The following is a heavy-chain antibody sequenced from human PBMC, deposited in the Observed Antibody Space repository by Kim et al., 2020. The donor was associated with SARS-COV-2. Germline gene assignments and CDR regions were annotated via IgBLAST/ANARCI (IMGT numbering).Heavy chain of an antibody. D-gene: IGHD3-16*02. CDR3: ARATMITFGGVIDHFDY. CDR1: GGSISSGGYY. CDR2: IYYSGST. J-gene: IGHJ4*02. Sequence: SETLSLTCTVSGGSISSGGYYWSWIRQHPGKGLEWIGYIYYSGSTYYNPSLKSRVTISVDTSKNQFSLKLSSETAADTAVYYCARATMITFGGVIDHFDYWGQGTLVTVSS. V-gene: IGHV4-31*03.